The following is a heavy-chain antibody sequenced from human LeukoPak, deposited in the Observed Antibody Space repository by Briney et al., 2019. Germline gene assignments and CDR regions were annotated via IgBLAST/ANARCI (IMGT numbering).Heavy chain of an antibody. J-gene: IGHJ4*02. CDR2: IYYSGST. V-gene: IGHV4-59*01. Sequence: PSETLSLTCTVSGGSISNYYWSWIRQPPGKGLEWMGYIYYSGSTNYNPSLKSRVTISVDTSKNQFSLKLSSVTAADTAVYYCARVEMATIVLYYWGQGTLVTVSS. D-gene: IGHD5-24*01. CDR3: ARVEMATIVLYY. CDR1: GGSISNYY.